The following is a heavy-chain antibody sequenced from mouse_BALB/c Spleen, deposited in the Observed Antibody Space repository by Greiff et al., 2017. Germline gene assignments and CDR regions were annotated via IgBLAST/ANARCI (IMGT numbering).Heavy chain of an antibody. CDR3: ARSTRTTATFAMDY. Sequence: EVQLKESGPGLVKPSQSLSLTCTVTGYSITSDYAWNWIRQFPGNKLEWMGYISYSGSTSYNPSLKSRISITRDTSKNQFFLQLNSVTTEDTATYYCARSTRTTATFAMDYWGQGTSVTVSS. J-gene: IGHJ4*01. V-gene: IGHV3-2*02. CDR2: ISYSGST. CDR1: GYSITSDYA. D-gene: IGHD1-2*01.